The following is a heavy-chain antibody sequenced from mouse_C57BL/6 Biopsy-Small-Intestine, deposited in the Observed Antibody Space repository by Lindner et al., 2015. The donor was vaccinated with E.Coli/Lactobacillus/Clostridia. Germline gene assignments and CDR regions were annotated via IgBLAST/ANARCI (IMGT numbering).Heavy chain of an antibody. V-gene: IGHV5-17*01. J-gene: IGHJ2*01. CDR3: TRGLYGSFDY. CDR1: GFTFSDYG. CDR2: ISSGSSSI. Sequence: VQLQESGGGVVKPGGSLKLSCAASGFTFSDYGMHWVRQAPEKGLEWVAYISSGSSSIYYADTVKGRFTISRDNAKNTLFLQMASLRSEDTAMFYCTRGLYGSFDYWGQGTTLTVSS. D-gene: IGHD2-12*01.